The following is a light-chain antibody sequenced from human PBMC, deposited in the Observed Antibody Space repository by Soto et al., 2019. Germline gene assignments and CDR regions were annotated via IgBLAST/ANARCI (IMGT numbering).Light chain of an antibody. Sequence: EVVLTQSPGTLSLSPGERATLSCGASQSVTGNYLAWYQQKPGQAPRLLIFGASTRATGIPDRFSGSGSGTDFTLTISRLEPEDVAVYYCQQYYSTPLTFGGGTRVEIK. CDR2: GAS. J-gene: IGKJ4*01. CDR1: QSVTGNY. CDR3: QQYYSTPLT. V-gene: IGKV3-20*01.